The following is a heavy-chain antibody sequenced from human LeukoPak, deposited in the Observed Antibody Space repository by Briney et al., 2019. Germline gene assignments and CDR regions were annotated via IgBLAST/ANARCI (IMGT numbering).Heavy chain of an antibody. D-gene: IGHD1-1*01. CDR1: GYGFTNYW. J-gene: IGHJ6*03. V-gene: IGHV5-51*01. CDR2: IYPGDSDT. Sequence: GESLKISCKGSGYGFTNYWIGWVRQMPGKGLEWMGIIYPGDSDTRYSPSFQGQVTISADKSISTAYLQWSSLKASDTAMYYCARLEDGTTDFFYYYYMDVWGKGTTVTVSS. CDR3: ARLEDGTTDFFYYYYMDV.